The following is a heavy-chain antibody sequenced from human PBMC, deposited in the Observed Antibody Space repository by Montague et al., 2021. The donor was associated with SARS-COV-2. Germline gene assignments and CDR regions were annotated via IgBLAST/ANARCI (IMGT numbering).Heavy chain of an antibody. J-gene: IGHJ4*01. CDR2: INHSGST. D-gene: IGHD3-10*01. CDR1: GGSFSGYY. CDR3: ASGARQGYGFHLESFDA. Sequence: SETLSLTCAVYGGSFSGYYWNWIRQSPGKGLEWIGEINHSGSTSYNPSLKSRVTMSVDTSKNQFSLKLSSVTAADTAVYYCASGARQGYGFHLESFDAWGQGTLVTVSS. V-gene: IGHV4-34*01.